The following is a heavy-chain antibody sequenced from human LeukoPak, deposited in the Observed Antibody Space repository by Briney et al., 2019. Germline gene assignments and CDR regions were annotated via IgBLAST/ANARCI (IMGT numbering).Heavy chain of an antibody. V-gene: IGHV1-3*01. CDR1: GYTFTSYA. D-gene: IGHD3-3*01. Sequence: ASVKVSCKASGYTFTSYAMHWVRQAPGQRLEWMGWINAGNGNTKYSQKFQGRVTITRDTSASTAYMELSSLRSEDTAVYYCARDRRTSQSPLFWNYWGQGTLVTVCS. J-gene: IGHJ4*02. CDR3: ARDRRTSQSPLFWNY. CDR2: INAGNGNT.